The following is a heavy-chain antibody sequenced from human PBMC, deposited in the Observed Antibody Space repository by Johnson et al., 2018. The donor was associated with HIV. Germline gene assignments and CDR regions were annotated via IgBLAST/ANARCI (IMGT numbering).Heavy chain of an antibody. J-gene: IGHJ3*02. CDR3: AKSTAISTVTTGAFDI. V-gene: IGHV3-66*01. Sequence: VQLVESGGGVVQPGGSLRLSCAASGFTVSSNYMSWVRQAPGKGLEWVSVIYSGGSTYYADSVKGRFTISRDNSKNTLYLQMNSLRAEDTALYYCAKSTAISTVTTGAFDIWGQGTMVTVSS. CDR2: IYSGGST. CDR1: GFTVSSNY. D-gene: IGHD4-11*01.